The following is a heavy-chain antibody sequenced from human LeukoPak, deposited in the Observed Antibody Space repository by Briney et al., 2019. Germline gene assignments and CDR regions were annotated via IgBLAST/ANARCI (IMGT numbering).Heavy chain of an antibody. J-gene: IGHJ4*02. CDR2: INPSGGST. D-gene: IGHD3-22*01. Sequence: ASVKVSCKASGYTLTNYYINWVRQAPGQGPEWMGIINPSGGSTTYAQKFQGRVTMTRDTSTSTVYMELSSLRSEDTAVYYCARRADISGFHDYWGQGTLVTVSS. V-gene: IGHV1-46*01. CDR1: GYTLTNYY. CDR3: ARRADISGFHDY.